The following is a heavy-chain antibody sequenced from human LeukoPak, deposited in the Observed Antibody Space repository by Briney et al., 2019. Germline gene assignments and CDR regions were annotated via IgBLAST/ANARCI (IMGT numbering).Heavy chain of an antibody. J-gene: IGHJ4*02. CDR3: ARIIHSGTYFSDY. Sequence: GGSLRLSCEASGFTFSSYSMKWVRQAPGKGLEWVSAISGNSDYIFYGDSVRGRFTISRDNAKNSLYLQMSSLRAEDTAVYYCARIIHSGTYFSDYWGQGTLVTVSS. D-gene: IGHD1-26*01. CDR2: ISGNSDYI. CDR1: GFTFSSYS. V-gene: IGHV3-21*01.